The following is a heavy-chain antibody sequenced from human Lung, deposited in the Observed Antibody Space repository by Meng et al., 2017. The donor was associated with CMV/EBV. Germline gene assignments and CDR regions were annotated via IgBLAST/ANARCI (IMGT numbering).Heavy chain of an antibody. CDR3: ARVFVVVPADYYGMDV. D-gene: IGHD2-2*01. Sequence: CAFSSYWMHWVRQGRGKGLVWVSRINSDGSSTSYADSVKGRFTISRDNAKNTLYLQMNSLRAEDTAVYYCARVFVVVPADYYGMDVWGQGTTVTVSS. CDR1: CAFSSYW. J-gene: IGHJ6*02. V-gene: IGHV3-74*01. CDR2: INSDGSST.